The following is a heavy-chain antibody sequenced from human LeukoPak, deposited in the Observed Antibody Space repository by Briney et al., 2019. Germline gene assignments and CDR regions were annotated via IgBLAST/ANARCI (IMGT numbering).Heavy chain of an antibody. CDR1: GGSISSYY. D-gene: IGHD1-26*01. CDR3: ARLFDGSYRGHYFDY. CDR2: IYYSGST. V-gene: IGHV4-59*01. J-gene: IGHJ4*02. Sequence: SETLSLTCTVSGGSISSYYWSWIRQPPGKGLEWIGYIYYSGSTNYNPSLKSRVTISVDTSKNQFSLKLSSVTAADTAVCYCARLFDGSYRGHYFDYWGQGTLVTVSS.